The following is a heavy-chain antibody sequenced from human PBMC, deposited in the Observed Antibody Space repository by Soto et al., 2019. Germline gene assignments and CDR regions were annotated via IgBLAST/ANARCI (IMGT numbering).Heavy chain of an antibody. J-gene: IGHJ4*02. V-gene: IGHV1-69*13. Sequence: SVKVSCKASGGTFSSYAISWVRQAPGQGLEWMGGIIPIFGTANYAQKFQGRVTITADESTSTAYMELSSLRSEDTAVYYCARDPIWTYTWNYARLNYLDSWGQGTLVTVSS. D-gene: IGHD1-7*01. CDR1: GGTFSSYA. CDR2: IIPIFGTA. CDR3: ARDPIWTYTWNYARLNYLDS.